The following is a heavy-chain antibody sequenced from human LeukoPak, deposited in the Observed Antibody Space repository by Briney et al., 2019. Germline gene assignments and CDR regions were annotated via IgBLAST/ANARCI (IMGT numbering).Heavy chain of an antibody. CDR1: GFTLSSYA. J-gene: IGHJ4*02. D-gene: IGHD6-13*01. CDR3: AKDPKYSSSWYYYFDY. Sequence: GGSLRLSCAASGFTLSSYAMSWVRQAPGKGLEWVSATSSSDAGTYYAESVRGRFTISRDNSKNTLFLQMNSLRAEDAAVYYCAKDPKYSSSWYYYFDYWGQGTLVTVSS. V-gene: IGHV3-23*01. CDR2: TSSSDAGT.